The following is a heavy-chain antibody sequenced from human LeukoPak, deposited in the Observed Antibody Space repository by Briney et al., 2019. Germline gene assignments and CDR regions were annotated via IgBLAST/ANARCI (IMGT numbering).Heavy chain of an antibody. D-gene: IGHD6-19*01. CDR1: GFTLSSYA. J-gene: IGHJ4*02. V-gene: IGHV3-23*01. Sequence: PGGSLRLSCAASGFTLSSYAMSWVRQAPGKGLEWVSAISGSGGSTYYADSVKGRFTISRDNSKNTLYLQMNSLRAEDTAVYYCAKDQSSGWPAALDYWGQGTLVTVSS. CDR2: ISGSGGST. CDR3: AKDQSSGWPAALDY.